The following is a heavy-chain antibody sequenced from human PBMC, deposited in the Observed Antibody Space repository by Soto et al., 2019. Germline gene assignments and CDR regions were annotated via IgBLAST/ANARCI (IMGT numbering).Heavy chain of an antibody. V-gene: IGHV3-23*01. J-gene: IGHJ4*02. CDR2: ISGSGGST. CDR3: AKDYYDSSGYPNGGY. D-gene: IGHD3-22*01. CDR1: GFTFSSYA. Sequence: PGGSLRLSCAASGFTFSSYAMSWVRQAPGKGLEWVSAISGSGGSTYYADSVKGRFTISRDNSKNTLYLQMNSLRAEDTAVYYCAKDYYDSSGYPNGGYWGQGTLVTVSS.